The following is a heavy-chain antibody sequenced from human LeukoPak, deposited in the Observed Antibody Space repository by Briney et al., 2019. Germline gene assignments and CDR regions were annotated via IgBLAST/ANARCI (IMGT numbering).Heavy chain of an antibody. D-gene: IGHD3-22*01. CDR2: ISDSGGST. Sequence: GGSLRLSCAASGITLSNYGMSWVRQAPGKGLEWVAGISDSGGSTNYADSVKGRFTISRDNRKNTLYLQMNSLRAEDTAVYFCAKRGVVIRVILVGFHEEAYYFDSWGQGALVTVSS. CDR1: GITLSNYG. J-gene: IGHJ4*02. CDR3: AKRGVVIRVILVGFHEEAYYFDS. V-gene: IGHV3-23*01.